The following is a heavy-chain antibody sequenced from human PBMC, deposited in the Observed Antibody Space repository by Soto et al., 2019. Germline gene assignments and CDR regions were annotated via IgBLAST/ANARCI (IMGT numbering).Heavy chain of an antibody. V-gene: IGHV3-33*01. J-gene: IGHJ4*02. D-gene: IGHD6-6*01. Sequence: QVQLVESGGGVVQPGRSLRLSCAASGFTFSSYGMHWVRQAPGKGLEWVAVIWYDGSNKYYADSVKGRFTISRDNSKNTLYLQMNSLRAEDTAVYYCARDREARPGVFDYWGQGTLVTVSS. CDR2: IWYDGSNK. CDR1: GFTFSSYG. CDR3: ARDREARPGVFDY.